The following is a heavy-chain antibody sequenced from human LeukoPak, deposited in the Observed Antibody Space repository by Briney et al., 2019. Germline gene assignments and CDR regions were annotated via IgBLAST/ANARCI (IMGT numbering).Heavy chain of an antibody. CDR2: IIPIIGTA. CDR1: GGTFSSYA. D-gene: IGHD2-21*02. Sequence: ASVKVSCKASGGTFSSYAISWVRQAPGQGLEWMGGIIPIIGTANYAQKFQGRVTITADESTSTAYVELSSLRSEDTAVYYCARDGTQYCGGDCYPPPYNWFDPWGQGTLVTVSS. V-gene: IGHV1-69*13. CDR3: ARDGTQYCGGDCYPPPYNWFDP. J-gene: IGHJ5*02.